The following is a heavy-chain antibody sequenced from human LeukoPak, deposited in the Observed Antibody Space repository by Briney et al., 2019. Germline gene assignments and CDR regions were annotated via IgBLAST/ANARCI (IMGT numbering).Heavy chain of an antibody. CDR1: GFTFSGSA. J-gene: IGHJ4*02. CDR3: TRHEAYCSGGSCYYKNN. D-gene: IGHD2-15*01. CDR2: IRSKANSYAT. V-gene: IGHV3-73*01. Sequence: GGSLRLSCAVSGFTFSGSAMHWVRQASGKGLEWVGRIRSKANSYATAYAASVKGRFTISRDDSKNTAYLQMNSLKTEDTAVYYCTRHEAYCSGGSCYYKNNWGQGTLVTVSS.